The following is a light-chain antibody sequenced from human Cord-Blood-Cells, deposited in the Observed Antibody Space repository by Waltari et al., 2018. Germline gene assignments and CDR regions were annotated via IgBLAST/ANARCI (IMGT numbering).Light chain of an antibody. CDR2: DDS. V-gene: IGLV3-21*03. Sequence: SYVLTQPPSVSVAPGKPARITCGGNNIGSKTVPWYQQKPGQAPVLVVYDDSDRPSGIPERFSGSNSGNTATLTISRVEAGDEADYYCQVWDSSSDHVVFGGGTKLTVL. J-gene: IGLJ2*01. CDR1: NIGSKT. CDR3: QVWDSSSDHVV.